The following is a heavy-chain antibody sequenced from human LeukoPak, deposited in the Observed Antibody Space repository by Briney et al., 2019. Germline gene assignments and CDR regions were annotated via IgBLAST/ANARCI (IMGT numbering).Heavy chain of an antibody. D-gene: IGHD2-15*01. CDR3: ARDSRISSRDYEYYMDV. CDR2: IYYTGST. Sequence: SETLSLTCTVSGGSISSDYWSWIRQPPGKGLEWIGYIYYTGSTYYNTSLMSRVTISVDTSKNQFSLKLRSVTAADTAVYYCARDSRISSRDYEYYMDVWGKGPTVTVSS. J-gene: IGHJ6*03. V-gene: IGHV4-59*01. CDR1: GGSISSDY.